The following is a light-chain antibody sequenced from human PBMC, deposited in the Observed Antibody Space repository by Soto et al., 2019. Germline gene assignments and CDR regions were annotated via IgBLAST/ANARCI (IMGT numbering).Light chain of an antibody. J-gene: IGLJ1*01. V-gene: IGLV2-8*01. CDR2: EVN. CDR1: SSDVGGYNY. CDR3: SSYAGSSNV. Sequence: QSVLTQPPSASGSPGQSVAISCTGTSSDVGGYNYVSWYQQHPGKAPKLMIYEVNKRPSGVPDRFSGSKSGNTASLTVSGLQAEEEADYHCSSYAGSSNVFGTGTKLTVL.